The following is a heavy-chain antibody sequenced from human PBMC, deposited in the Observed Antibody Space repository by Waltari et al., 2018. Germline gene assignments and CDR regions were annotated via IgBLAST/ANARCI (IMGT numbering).Heavy chain of an antibody. CDR1: GYPFTGYD. CDR2: INPNSGGT. J-gene: IGHJ4*02. V-gene: IGHV1-2*02. D-gene: IGHD1-26*01. Sequence: QVQLVQSGAEVKKPGASVKVSCKASGYPFTGYDLHWVRQAPGQGLEWMGWINPNSGGTNYAQKFQGRVTMTRDTSISTAYMELSRLRSDDTAVYYCARENWVGATRVRLFDYWGQGTLVTVSS. CDR3: ARENWVGATRVRLFDY.